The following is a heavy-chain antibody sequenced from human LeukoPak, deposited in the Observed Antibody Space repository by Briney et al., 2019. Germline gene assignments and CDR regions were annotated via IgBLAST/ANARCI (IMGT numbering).Heavy chain of an antibody. CDR2: IYYSGST. Sequence: SETLSLTCAVSGGPFSHYYWTWIRQPPGKGLEWIGYIYYSGSTNYNPSLKSRVTISVDTSKNQFSLKLSSVTAADTAVYYCARLEPDYYMDVWGKGTTVTVSS. CDR1: GGPFSHYY. CDR3: ARLEPDYYMDV. J-gene: IGHJ6*03. V-gene: IGHV4-59*01.